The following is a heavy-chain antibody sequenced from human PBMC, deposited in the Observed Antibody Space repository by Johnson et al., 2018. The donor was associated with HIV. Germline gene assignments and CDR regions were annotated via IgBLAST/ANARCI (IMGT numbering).Heavy chain of an antibody. CDR1: GFTFDDYG. CDR3: ARDHSGWWAWALDI. D-gene: IGHD6-19*01. CDR2: IYSGGST. J-gene: IGHJ3*02. V-gene: IGHV3-66*02. Sequence: GLVQPGGSLRLSCAASGFTFDDYGMSWVRQAPGKGLEWVSIIYSGGSTYYADSVKGRFTISRDNSKNTLYLQMNSLRAEDTAVYYCARDHSGWWAWALDIWGQGTMGTVSS.